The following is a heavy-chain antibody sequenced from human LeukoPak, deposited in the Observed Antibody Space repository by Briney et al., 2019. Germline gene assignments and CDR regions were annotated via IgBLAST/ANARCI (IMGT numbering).Heavy chain of an antibody. CDR2: IYYSGST. J-gene: IGHJ4*02. D-gene: IGHD6-13*01. V-gene: IGHV4-31*03. CDR3: ARAGSSFTFDY. CDR1: GGSISSGGYY. Sequence: KASETLSLTCTVSGGSISSGGYYWSWIRQHPGKGLEWIGYIYYSGSTYYNPSLKSRVTISVDTSKNQFSLKLSSVTAADTAVYYCARAGSSFTFDYWGQGTLVTVSS.